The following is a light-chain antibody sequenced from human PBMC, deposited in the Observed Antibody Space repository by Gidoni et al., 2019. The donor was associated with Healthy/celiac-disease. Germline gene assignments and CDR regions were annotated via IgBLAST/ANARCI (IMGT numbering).Light chain of an antibody. Sequence: DIVMTQSPLSLPVTPGEPASISCRSSQSLLHSNGYHELDWYLQKPGQSPQLLIYLGSNRASGVPDRFSGSGSGTDFTLKISRVEAEDVGVYYCMQALQTPRFGPGTKVDIK. J-gene: IGKJ3*01. CDR3: MQALQTPR. V-gene: IGKV2-28*01. CDR1: QSLLHSNGYHE. CDR2: LGS.